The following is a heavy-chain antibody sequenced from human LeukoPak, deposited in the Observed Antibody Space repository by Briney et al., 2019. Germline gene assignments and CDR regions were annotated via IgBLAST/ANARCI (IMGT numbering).Heavy chain of an antibody. Sequence: SETLSLTCTVSGGSISSSSYYWGWIRQPPGKGLEWIGSIYYSGSTYYNPSLKSRATISVDTSKNQFSLKLGSVTAADTAVYYCARRAIWGSYRIFDYWGQGTLVTVSS. V-gene: IGHV4-39*01. D-gene: IGHD3-16*02. CDR1: GGSISSSSYY. CDR3: ARRAIWGSYRIFDY. J-gene: IGHJ4*02. CDR2: IYYSGST.